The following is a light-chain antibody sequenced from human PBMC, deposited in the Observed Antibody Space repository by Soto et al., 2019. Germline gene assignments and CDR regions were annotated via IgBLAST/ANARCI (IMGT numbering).Light chain of an antibody. V-gene: IGLV1-47*01. CDR1: SSNIGSNY. CDR3: AAWDDSLSGL. J-gene: IGLJ2*01. Sequence: QSVLTQPHSASGTPGQRVTISCSGSSSNIGSNYVYWYQHLPGTAPKLLIYRNNQRPSGVPDRFSGSKSGTSASLAISGLRSEDEADYYCAAWDDSLSGLFGGGTKLTVL. CDR2: RNN.